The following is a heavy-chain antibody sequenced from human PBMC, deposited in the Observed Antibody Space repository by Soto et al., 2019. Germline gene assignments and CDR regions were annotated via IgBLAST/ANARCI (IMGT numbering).Heavy chain of an antibody. CDR1: GVSISSGDYY. D-gene: IGHD3-16*02. CDR2: IYYSGST. V-gene: IGHV4-31*03. CDR3: ARDYRASYPAYYYYGMDV. J-gene: IGHJ6*02. Sequence: SETLSLTCTVSGVSISSGDYYWSWIRQHPGKGLEWIGYIYYSGSTYYNPSLKNRVTISVDTSKNQFSLKLSSVTAADTAVYYCARDYRASYPAYYYYGMDVWGQGTTVTVSS.